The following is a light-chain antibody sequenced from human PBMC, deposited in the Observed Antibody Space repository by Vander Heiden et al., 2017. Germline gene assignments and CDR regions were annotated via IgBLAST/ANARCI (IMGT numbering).Light chain of an antibody. CDR1: QGISSA. CDR2: DAS. V-gene: IGKV1-13*02. J-gene: IGKJ4*01. Sequence: AIQLTQSPSSLSASVGDSVTITCRASQGISSALAWYQQKPGKAPKLLIYDASSLESGVPSRFSGSGSGTDFTLTISSLQPEDFATYYCQQFNSYHTFGGGTKVEIK. CDR3: QQFNSYHT.